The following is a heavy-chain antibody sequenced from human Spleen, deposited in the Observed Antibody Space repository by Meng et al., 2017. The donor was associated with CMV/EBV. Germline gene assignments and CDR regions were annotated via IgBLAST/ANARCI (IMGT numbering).Heavy chain of an antibody. CDR2: ISSTGSTI. J-gene: IGHJ4*02. Sequence: GGSLRLSCAASGFTFSDYYMTWIRQAPGKGLEWVSYISSTGSTIYYADSLRGRFTISRDNVKKSLYLQMDSLRAEDTAVYYCARDLATPSYKGEYEFSGLDYWGQGTLVTVSS. D-gene: IGHD3-16*01. CDR3: ARDLATPSYKGEYEFSGLDY. V-gene: IGHV3-11*01. CDR1: GFTFSDYY.